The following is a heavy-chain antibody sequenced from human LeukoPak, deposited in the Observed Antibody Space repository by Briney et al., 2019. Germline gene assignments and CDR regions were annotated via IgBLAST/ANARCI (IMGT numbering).Heavy chain of an antibody. CDR2: IKQDGSEK. D-gene: IGHD5-12*01. CDR3: ATLGAYDRFDS. V-gene: IGHV3-7*05. CDR1: GFTFSNYW. Sequence: GGSLRLSCAASGFTFSNYWMSWVRQAPGKGLEWVANIKQDGSEKLYVDSLKGRFTISRDNNKNSLYLQMNSLRAEDTAVYYCATLGAYDRFDSWGQGTLVTVSS. J-gene: IGHJ4*02.